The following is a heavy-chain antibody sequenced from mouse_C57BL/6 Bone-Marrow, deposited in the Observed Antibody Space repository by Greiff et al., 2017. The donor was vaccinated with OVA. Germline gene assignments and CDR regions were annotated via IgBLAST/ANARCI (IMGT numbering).Heavy chain of an antibody. Sequence: EVKLQESGGDLVKPGGSLKLSCAASGFTFSSYGMSWVRQTPDKRLEWVATISSGGSYTYYPDSVKGRFTISRDNAKNTLYLQMSSLKSEDTAMYYCASPGGYGFAYWGQGTLVTVSA. CDR1: GFTFSSYG. CDR2: ISSGGSYT. CDR3: ASPGGYGFAY. D-gene: IGHD1-1*01. V-gene: IGHV5-6*01. J-gene: IGHJ3*01.